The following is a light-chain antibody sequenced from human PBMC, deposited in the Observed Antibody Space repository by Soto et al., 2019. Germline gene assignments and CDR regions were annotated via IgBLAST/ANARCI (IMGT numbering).Light chain of an antibody. Sequence: EIVMTQSPATLSVSPGEGATLSCKASQNVYNNLAWYQQRPGQPPRLLIYDASTRATGISARFSGSGYGTACTLTLSSLQSEGFAVDFCQQCRNWPLNFGGGTQVEIK. V-gene: IGKV3-15*01. CDR2: DAS. CDR1: QNVYNN. CDR3: QQCRNWPLN. J-gene: IGKJ4*01.